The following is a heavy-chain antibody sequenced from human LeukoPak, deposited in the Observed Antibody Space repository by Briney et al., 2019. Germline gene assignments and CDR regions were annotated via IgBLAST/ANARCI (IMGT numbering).Heavy chain of an antibody. J-gene: IGHJ6*01. Sequence: ASVKVSCKASGYTFTGYYMHWVRQAPGQGLEWMGWINPNSGGTNYAQKFQGRVTMTRDTSISTAYMELSRLRSDDTAVYYCARAGFGELHSYGMDVWGQGTTVTVSS. CDR2: INPNSGGT. CDR1: GYTFTGYY. CDR3: ARAGFGELHSYGMDV. D-gene: IGHD3-10*01. V-gene: IGHV1-2*02.